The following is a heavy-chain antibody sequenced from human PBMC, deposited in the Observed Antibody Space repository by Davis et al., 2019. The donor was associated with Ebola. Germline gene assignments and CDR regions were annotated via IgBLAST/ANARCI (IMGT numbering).Heavy chain of an antibody. V-gene: IGHV3-30*18. CDR3: AKAGGSRSYRTFDH. CDR1: GFNFGSYA. CDR2: ISSDASNK. Sequence: GGSLRLSCAASGFNFGSYAMHWVRQAPGKGLEWVSTISSDASNKYYADSVKGRFTISRDNSKNTVYLQIDSLRVDDTAVYRCAKAGGSRSYRTFDHWGQGTLVTVSS. D-gene: IGHD1-26*01. J-gene: IGHJ4*02.